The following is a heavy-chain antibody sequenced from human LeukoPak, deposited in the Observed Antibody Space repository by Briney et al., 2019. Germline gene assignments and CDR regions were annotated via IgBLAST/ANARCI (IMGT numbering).Heavy chain of an antibody. D-gene: IGHD2-15*01. V-gene: IGHV1-69*13. J-gene: IGHJ4*02. CDR3: ARVIIGDCSGGSCPFDY. CDR2: IIPIFGTA. Sequence: GASVKVSCKASGYTFTSYGISWVRQAPGQGLEWMGGIIPIFGTANYVQKFQGRVTITADESTSTAYMELSSLRSEDTAVYYCARVIIGDCSGGSCPFDYWGQGTLVTVSS. CDR1: GYTFTSYG.